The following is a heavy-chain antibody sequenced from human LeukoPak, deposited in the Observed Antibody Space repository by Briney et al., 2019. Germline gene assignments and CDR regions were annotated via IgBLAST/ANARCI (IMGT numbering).Heavy chain of an antibody. V-gene: IGHV3-74*01. D-gene: IGHD1-26*01. CDR2: INSDGSST. CDR3: ARTIVGAAFDY. J-gene: IGHJ4*02. CDR1: GFTFSSYW. Sequence: GGSLRLSCAASGFTFSSYWMHWVRQAPGKGLVWVSRINSDGSSTSYADSVKGRFTISRDNAKNTLYLQMNSLRAEDTAVYYCARTIVGAAFDYWGQGTLVTVSS.